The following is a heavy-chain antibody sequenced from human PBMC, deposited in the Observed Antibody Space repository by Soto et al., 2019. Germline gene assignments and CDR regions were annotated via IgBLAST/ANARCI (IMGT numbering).Heavy chain of an antibody. CDR2: ISTYSGDT. CDR3: ERHHGPTTSDHWFDP. J-gene: IGHJ5*02. CDR1: GYTFFTYD. D-gene: IGHD5-12*01. V-gene: IGHV1-18*01. Sequence: GASVKVSCKASGYTFFTYDISWVRQAPGQGLEWMGWISTYSGDTKYEQKFQGRVTMTTDTSTTTAYLELRSLRSDATAVYYCERHHGPTTSDHWFDPWGQGNMVAVYS.